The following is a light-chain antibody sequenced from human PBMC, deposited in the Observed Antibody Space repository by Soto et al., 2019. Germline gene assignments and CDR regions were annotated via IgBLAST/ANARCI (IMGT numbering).Light chain of an antibody. CDR1: ETINNY. J-gene: IGKJ1*01. CDR3: QQSYTTPWT. CDR2: AAS. V-gene: IGKV1-39*01. Sequence: DIRMTQSPSSLSVSVGDGVTITCRASETINNYLNWYQQKPGRAPKLLIHAASTLQSGVPSRFSGSGPGTDFTLTISSLQPEDFATYSCQQSYTTPWTFGLGTRVEI.